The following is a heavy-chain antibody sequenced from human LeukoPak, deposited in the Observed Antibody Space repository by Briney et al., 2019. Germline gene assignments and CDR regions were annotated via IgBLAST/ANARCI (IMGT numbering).Heavy chain of an antibody. CDR3: ASTIAVADPFDY. CDR2: INPNSGGT. J-gene: IGHJ4*02. Sequence: ASVKVSCKASGYTFTGYYMHWVRQAPGQWLEWMGWINPNSGGTNYAQKFQGRVTMTRDTSISTAYMELSRLRSDDTAVYYCASTIAVADPFDYWGQGTLVTVSS. D-gene: IGHD6-19*01. CDR1: GYTFTGYY. V-gene: IGHV1-2*02.